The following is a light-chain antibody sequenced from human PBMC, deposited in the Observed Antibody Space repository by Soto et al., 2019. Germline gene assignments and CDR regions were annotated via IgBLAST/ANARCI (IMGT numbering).Light chain of an antibody. CDR2: DAS. J-gene: IGKJ1*01. V-gene: IGKV1-5*01. CDR1: QSIRSW. CDR3: HQYNKYSPT. Sequence: DIQMTQSPSTLSASVGDRVTITCRASQSIRSWVAWYQQKPGKAPKLLIYDASDLESGVPSRFSGSGYGTEFTLTISSLQPDDFATYYCHQYNKYSPTFGQGTKVDIK.